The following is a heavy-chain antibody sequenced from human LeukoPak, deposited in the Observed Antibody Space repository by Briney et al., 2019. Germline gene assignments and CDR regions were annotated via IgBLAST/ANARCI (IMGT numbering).Heavy chain of an antibody. Sequence: PSETLSLTCTVSGGSISSYYWSWIRQPPGKGLEWIGHIYYSGSTNYNPSLKSRVTISVDTSKNQFSLKLSSVTAADTAVYYCARDRAGGTHYYYYGMDVWGQGTTVTVSS. CDR2: IYYSGST. D-gene: IGHD1-1*01. CDR1: GGSISSYY. J-gene: IGHJ6*02. CDR3: ARDRAGGTHYYYYGMDV. V-gene: IGHV4-59*01.